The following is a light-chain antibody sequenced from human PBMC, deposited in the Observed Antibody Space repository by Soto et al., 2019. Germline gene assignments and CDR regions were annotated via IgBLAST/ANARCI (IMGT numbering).Light chain of an antibody. CDR2: AND. J-gene: IGLJ3*02. CDR3: AAWDDSLGGSWV. V-gene: IGLV1-47*02. Sequence: QSVLTQPPSASGTPGQRVIISCSGRSSNIGSNYVYWFQHLPGTAPKLLIYANDQRPSGVPDRFSGSTSGTSASLAISGLRSEDEADYYCAAWDDSLGGSWVFGGGTKLTVL. CDR1: SSNIGSNY.